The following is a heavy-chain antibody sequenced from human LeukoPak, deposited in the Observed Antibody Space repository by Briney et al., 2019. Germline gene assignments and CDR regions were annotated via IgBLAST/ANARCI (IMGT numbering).Heavy chain of an antibody. Sequence: PSETLSLTCTFSGGSFSSGTFSWAWLRQPPGKGLEWIVSIHVSGGTYYNPSLKSRVTISVDSSKNQFSLNLSSVTAADTAVYYCVRLQAVTGNFDYWGQGALVTVSS. D-gene: IGHD1-20*01. CDR3: VRLQAVTGNFDY. J-gene: IGHJ4*02. CDR1: GGSFSSGTFS. V-gene: IGHV4-39*07. CDR2: IHVSGGT.